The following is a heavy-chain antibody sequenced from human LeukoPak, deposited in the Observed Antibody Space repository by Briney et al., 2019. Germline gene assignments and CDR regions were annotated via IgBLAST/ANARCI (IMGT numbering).Heavy chain of an antibody. V-gene: IGHV1-69*13. J-gene: IGHJ5*02. CDR2: IIPIFGTA. Sequence: ASVKVSCKASGGTFSSYAISWVRQAPGQGLEWMGGIIPIFGTANYAQKFQGRVTITADESTSTAYMELRSLRSDDTAVYYCARDVVAVAGTWFDPWGQGTLVTVSS. D-gene: IGHD6-19*01. CDR1: GGTFSSYA. CDR3: ARDVVAVAGTWFDP.